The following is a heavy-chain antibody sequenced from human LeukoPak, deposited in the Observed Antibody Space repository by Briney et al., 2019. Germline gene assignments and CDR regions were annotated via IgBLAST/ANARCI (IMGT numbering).Heavy chain of an antibody. CDR2: IKQDGSEK. J-gene: IGHJ4*02. D-gene: IGHD2-2*01. Sequence: AGGSLRLSCAASGFTSSNYWMSWVRQAPGKGLEWVANIKQDGSEKYYVDSVKGRFTISRDNAKNSLYLQMNSLRAEDTAVYYCARDQRYCSSSSCPWEPFDYWGQGTLVTVSS. V-gene: IGHV3-7*05. CDR3: ARDQRYCSSSSCPWEPFDY. CDR1: GFTSSNYW.